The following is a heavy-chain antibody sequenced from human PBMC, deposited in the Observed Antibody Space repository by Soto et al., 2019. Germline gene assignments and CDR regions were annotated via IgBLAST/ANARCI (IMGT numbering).Heavy chain of an antibody. Sequence: QVQLVESGGGVVQPGRSLRLSCAASGFTFSSYAMHWVRQAPGKGLEWVAVISYDGSNKYYADSVKGRFTISRDNSKNPLFLQRNSRRAEATAVYYCARERGGGGVNWNVYYYYYGMDVWGQGTTVTVSS. CDR2: ISYDGSNK. V-gene: IGHV3-30-3*01. D-gene: IGHD1-1*01. J-gene: IGHJ6*02. CDR3: ARERGGGGVNWNVYYYYYGMDV. CDR1: GFTFSSYA.